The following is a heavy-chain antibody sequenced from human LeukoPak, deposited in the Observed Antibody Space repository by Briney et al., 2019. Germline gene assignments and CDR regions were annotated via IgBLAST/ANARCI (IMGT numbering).Heavy chain of an antibody. D-gene: IGHD6-13*01. CDR1: GFTFASNA. Sequence: GGSLRLSCAASGFTFASNAMSWVRQAPGKGREWVSSITGSVGSTYYADSVKGRFTISRDISKNTLYLQINDLRAEDTAVYYCAKAPYSSSWGIDYWGQGTLVTVSS. CDR3: AKAPYSSSWGIDY. CDR2: ITGSVGST. J-gene: IGHJ4*02. V-gene: IGHV3-23*01.